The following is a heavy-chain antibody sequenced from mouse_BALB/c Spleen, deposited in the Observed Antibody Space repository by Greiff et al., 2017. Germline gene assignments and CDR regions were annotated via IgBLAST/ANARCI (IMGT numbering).Heavy chain of an antibody. Sequence: VQLQQSGAELVKPGASVKLSCTASGFNIKDTYMHWVKQRPEQGLEWIGRIDPANGNTKYDPKFPGKATITADTSSNTAYLQLSSLTSEDTAVYYCEGAWFAYWGQGTLVTVSA. CDR1: GFNIKDTY. CDR2: IDPANGNT. J-gene: IGHJ3*01. V-gene: IGHV14-3*02. CDR3: EGAWFAY.